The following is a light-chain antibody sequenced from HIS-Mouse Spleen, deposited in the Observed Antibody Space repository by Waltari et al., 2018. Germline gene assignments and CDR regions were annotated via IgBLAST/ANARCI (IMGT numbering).Light chain of an antibody. CDR3: SSYTSSSTPYV. CDR1: SSDVGGYNY. Sequence: QSALTQPASVSGSPGQSITISCPGTSSDVGGYNYVSWYQQPPGKAPKLMIYEVSNRPSGVSNRFSGSKSGNTASLTISGLQAEDEADYYCSSYTSSSTPYVFGTGTKVTVL. CDR2: EVS. V-gene: IGLV2-14*01. J-gene: IGLJ1*01.